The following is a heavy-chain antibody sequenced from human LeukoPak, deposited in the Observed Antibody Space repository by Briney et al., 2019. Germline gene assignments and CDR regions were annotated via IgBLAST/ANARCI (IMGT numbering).Heavy chain of an antibody. CDR1: GFTFSSYG. D-gene: IGHD3-9*01. CDR3: SRYNILTGPAY. CDR2: ISYDGSNK. V-gene: IGHV3-30*03. Sequence: GGSLRLSCAASGFTFSSYGMHWVRQAPGKGLEWVAVISYDGSNKYYADSVKGRFTISRDNSKNTQYLQMNSLRAQDTAVYYCSRYNILTGPAYWGQGTLVTVSS. J-gene: IGHJ4*02.